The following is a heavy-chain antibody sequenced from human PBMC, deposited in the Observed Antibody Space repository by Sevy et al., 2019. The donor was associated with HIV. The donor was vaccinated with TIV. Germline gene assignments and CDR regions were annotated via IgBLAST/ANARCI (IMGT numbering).Heavy chain of an antibody. J-gene: IGHJ6*02. V-gene: IGHV1-46*01. D-gene: IGHD3-16*01. CDR2: IDPSNGGT. CDR3: ARDHVKDGKGGDYYYHAMDV. CDR1: GYTFTNYY. Sequence: ASVKVSCKPSGYTFTNYYIHWVRQAPGQGLEWVGVIDPSNGGTTYAEKFQGRVTMTRDTSTSIVYIDLSSLRSDDTAVYYCARDHVKDGKGGDYYYHAMDVWGRGTTVTVSS.